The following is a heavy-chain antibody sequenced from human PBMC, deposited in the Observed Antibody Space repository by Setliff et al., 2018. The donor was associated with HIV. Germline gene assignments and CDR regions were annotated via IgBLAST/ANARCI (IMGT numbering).Heavy chain of an antibody. V-gene: IGHV1-69*13. CDR1: GGTFSNYA. J-gene: IGHJ4*02. Sequence: SVKVSCKASGGTFSNYAISCVRQAPGQGLEWMGGIIPIFGTAHYAQRFQGRVTITADESTNTAYMELSSLISEDTALYYCAKGPPLVISLPDFWGQGTLVTVSS. CDR3: AKGPPLVISLPDF. CDR2: IIPIFGTA. D-gene: IGHD3-9*01.